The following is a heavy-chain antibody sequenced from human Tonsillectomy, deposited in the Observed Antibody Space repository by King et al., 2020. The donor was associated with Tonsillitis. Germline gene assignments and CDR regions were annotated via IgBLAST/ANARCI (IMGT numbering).Heavy chain of an antibody. CDR3: AREYYYDSSGYHDAFDI. V-gene: IGHV4-30-4*01. D-gene: IGHD3-22*01. Sequence: LQLQESGPGLVKPSQTLSLTCTVSGGSISSGDYYWSWIRQPPGKGLEWIGYIYYSGSTYYNPSLKSRVTISVDTSKNQFSLKLSSVTAADTAVYYCAREYYYDSSGYHDAFDIWGQGTMVTVSS. CDR2: IYYSGST. CDR1: GGSISSGDYY. J-gene: IGHJ3*02.